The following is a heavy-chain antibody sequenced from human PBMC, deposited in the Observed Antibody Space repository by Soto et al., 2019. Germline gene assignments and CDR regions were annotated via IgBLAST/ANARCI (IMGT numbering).Heavy chain of an antibody. V-gene: IGHV1-2*02. CDR1: GYTFTGYY. CDR2: INPNSGGT. J-gene: IGHJ6*02. D-gene: IGHD2-2*02. CDR3: AREPWDIVVVPADIQATSSLGKWYYGMEV. Sequence: SVKVSCKASGYTFTGYYMHWVRQAPGQGLEWMGWINPNSGGTNYAQKFQGRVTMTRDTSIRTAYMELSRLRSDDTAVYYCAREPWDIVVVPADIQATSSLGKWYYGMEVWG.